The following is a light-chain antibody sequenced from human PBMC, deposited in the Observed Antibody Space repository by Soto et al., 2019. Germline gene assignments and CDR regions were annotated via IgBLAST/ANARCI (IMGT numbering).Light chain of an antibody. Sequence: IVLTQSPLSLPVTPGEPASISCRSDQSLLHSNGYTYLDWYLQKPGQSPQLLIYLGFNRASEVPDRFSGSGSGTDFTLKISRVEAEDVGVYYCMQTLQTPYTFGQGTKLDI. CDR3: MQTLQTPYT. CDR2: LGF. V-gene: IGKV2-28*01. CDR1: QSLLHSNGYTY. J-gene: IGKJ2*01.